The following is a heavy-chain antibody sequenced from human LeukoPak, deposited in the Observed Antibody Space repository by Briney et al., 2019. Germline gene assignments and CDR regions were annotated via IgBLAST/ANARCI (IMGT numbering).Heavy chain of an antibody. CDR2: ISYDGSNK. Sequence: GGSLRLSCEASGFIFSNYGMHWLRQTPGKGLEWVAVISYDGSNKYYADSVKGRFTISKDNSKNTLYLQMNSLGAEDTAVYYCAKERSGYYFWGQGTLVTVSS. CDR1: GFIFSNYG. D-gene: IGHD5-12*01. J-gene: IGHJ4*02. CDR3: AKERSGYYF. V-gene: IGHV3-30*18.